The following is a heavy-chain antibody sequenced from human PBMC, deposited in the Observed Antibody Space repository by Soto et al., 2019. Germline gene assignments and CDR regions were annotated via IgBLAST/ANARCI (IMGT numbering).Heavy chain of an antibody. Sequence: PVESLKISCQGSGYSFTSYWIGWVRQMPGKGLEWMGIIYPGDSDTRYSPSFQGQVTISADKSISTAYLQWSSLKASDTAMYYCATSSSTSTRLLYYYGMDVWGQGTTVTVSS. J-gene: IGHJ6*02. CDR1: GYSFTSYW. CDR3: ATSSSTSTRLLYYYGMDV. V-gene: IGHV5-51*01. CDR2: IYPGDSDT. D-gene: IGHD2-2*01.